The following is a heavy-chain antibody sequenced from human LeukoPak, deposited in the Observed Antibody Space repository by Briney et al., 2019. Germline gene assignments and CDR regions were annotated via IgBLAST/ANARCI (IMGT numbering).Heavy chain of an antibody. V-gene: IGHV3-23*01. D-gene: IGHD3-22*01. J-gene: IGHJ5*02. CDR2: ISGSGHST. CDR1: GFTFSSYG. Sequence: GGSLRLSCAASGFTFSSYGMSWVRQAPGKGLEWVSAISGSGHSTDYADSVKGRFTISRDNLKNTLYLQMNSLRADDTAVYYCAKDRPVYYYDSTGPPEFDPWGQGTLVTVSS. CDR3: AKDRPVYYYDSTGPPEFDP.